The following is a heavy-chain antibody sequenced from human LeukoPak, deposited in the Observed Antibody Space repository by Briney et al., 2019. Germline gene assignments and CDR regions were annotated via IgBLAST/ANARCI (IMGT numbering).Heavy chain of an antibody. D-gene: IGHD1-1*01. CDR2: ISHSGAT. Sequence: SETLSLTCAVSGDSISTNYWWTWIRQPPGKGLEWIGEISHSGATNYNPSLKSRVTISVDKSQNHFSLNLSSVTAADTAMYYCARGGTGNCDPWGQGTLVTASS. CDR3: ARGGTGNCDP. J-gene: IGHJ5*02. V-gene: IGHV4-4*02. CDR1: GDSISTNYW.